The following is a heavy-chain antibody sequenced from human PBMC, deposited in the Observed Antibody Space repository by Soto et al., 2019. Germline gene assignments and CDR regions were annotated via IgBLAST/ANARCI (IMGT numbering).Heavy chain of an antibody. CDR2: IYYTGST. J-gene: IGHJ5*01. CDR1: GDSINSGDSY. CDR3: ARSGPPLTEFHS. Sequence: SETLSLTCSVSGDSINSGDSYWNWIRQNPGKGLEWIGVIYYTGSTFCSPSIGSRCSMSLDSSQNQFSLKLSSVTAADTAVYYCARSGPPLTEFHSWGHGILVTVSS. V-gene: IGHV4-31*03.